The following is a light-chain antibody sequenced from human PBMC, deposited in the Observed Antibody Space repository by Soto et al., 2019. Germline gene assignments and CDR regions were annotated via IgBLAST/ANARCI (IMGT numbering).Light chain of an antibody. CDR3: CSYAGSSTYV. J-gene: IGLJ1*01. Sequence: QSVLTQPASVSGSPGQSITISCTGTSSDVGSYNLVSWYQQHPGKAPKVMVYEVTKRPSGVPNRFSGSKSGSTASLTISGLQAEDEADYYCCSYAGSSTYVFGTGTKLTVL. CDR2: EVT. V-gene: IGLV2-23*02. CDR1: SSDVGSYNL.